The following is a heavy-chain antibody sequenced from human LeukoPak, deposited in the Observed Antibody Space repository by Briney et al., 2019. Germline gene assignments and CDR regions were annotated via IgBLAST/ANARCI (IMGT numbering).Heavy chain of an antibody. CDR2: IYHSGST. CDR3: ARDDFVDIAMVRLYH. CDR1: GGSISSYY. J-gene: IGHJ5*02. D-gene: IGHD5-18*01. V-gene: IGHV4-59*12. Sequence: VKPSETLSLTCTVSGGSISSYYWSWIRQPPGKGLEWIGEIYHSGSTNYNPSLKSRVSISIDKSKNQFSLKLSSVTAADTAIYYCARDDFVDIAMVRLYHWGQGTLVTVSS.